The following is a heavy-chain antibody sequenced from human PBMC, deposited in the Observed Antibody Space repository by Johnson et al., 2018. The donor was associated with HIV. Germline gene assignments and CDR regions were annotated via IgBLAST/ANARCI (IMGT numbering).Heavy chain of an antibody. CDR2: IKQDGSEK. J-gene: IGHJ3*02. CDR3: ARDLRGGAIDGLDI. D-gene: IGHD3-16*01. CDR1: GFTFSTYW. V-gene: IGHV3-7*05. Sequence: VQLVESGGGLVQPGGSLRLSCAASGFTFSTYWMSWVRQVPGKGLEWVANIKQDGSEKYYVDSVKGRFTISRDNAKNSLFLQMNSLRADDTAVFYCARDLRGGAIDGLDIWGQGKKVTVAS.